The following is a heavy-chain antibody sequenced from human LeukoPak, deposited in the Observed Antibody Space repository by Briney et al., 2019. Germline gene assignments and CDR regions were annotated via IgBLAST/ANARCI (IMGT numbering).Heavy chain of an antibody. Sequence: GGSLRLFCEASGFAFNTYTMNWVRQAPGKGLEWVSTISDTTSFIYYADSVKGRFTISRDNAKNSLYLEMNSLRAEDTAVYFCARDKDYYDSTAYTPFDYWGQGTLVTVSS. CDR1: GFAFNTYT. D-gene: IGHD3-22*01. J-gene: IGHJ4*02. CDR2: ISDTTSFI. V-gene: IGHV3-21*01. CDR3: ARDKDYYDSTAYTPFDY.